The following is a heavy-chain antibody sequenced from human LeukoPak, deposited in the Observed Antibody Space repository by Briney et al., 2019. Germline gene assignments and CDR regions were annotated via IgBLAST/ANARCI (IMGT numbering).Heavy chain of an antibody. CDR3: ARDGNQMYELYDY. CDR2: ISSSGNII. CDR1: GFTFSNYY. D-gene: IGHD1-14*01. V-gene: IGHV3-11*04. Sequence: GGSLRLSCAASGFTFSNYYMGWTRQAPGKGLEWVSYISSSGNIIHYADSVKGRFTISRDNTKNSLFLQMNSLRAEDTAVYYCARDGNQMYELYDYWGQGTLVTVSS. J-gene: IGHJ4*02.